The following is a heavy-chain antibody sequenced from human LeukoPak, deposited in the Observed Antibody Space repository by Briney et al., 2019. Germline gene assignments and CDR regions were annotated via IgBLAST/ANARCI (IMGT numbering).Heavy chain of an antibody. CDR2: IIPIFDTA. CDR1: GGTFSSYA. V-gene: IGHV1-69*13. Sequence: GASVKVSCKASGGTFSSYAISWVRQAPGQGLECMGGIIPIFDTANYAQKFQGRVTITADESTSTAYMELSSLRSEDTAVYYCARSSFGSGRDYYYYMDVWGKGTTVTISS. D-gene: IGHD3-10*01. CDR3: ARSSFGSGRDYYYYMDV. J-gene: IGHJ6*03.